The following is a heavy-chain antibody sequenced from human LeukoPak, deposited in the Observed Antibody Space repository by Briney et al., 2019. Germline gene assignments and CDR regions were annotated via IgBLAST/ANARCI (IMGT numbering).Heavy chain of an antibody. CDR1: GFTFSSYA. D-gene: IGHD3/OR15-3a*01. Sequence: PGGSLRLSCAASGFTFSSYAMSWVRQAPGKGLEWVSAISGSGGSTYYADSVKGRFTISRDNTKSSLYLQMNSLRVEDTAVYYCARWTTSYYGLDVWGQGTTVTVS. CDR3: ARWTTSYYGLDV. CDR2: ISGSGGST. V-gene: IGHV3-23*01. J-gene: IGHJ6*02.